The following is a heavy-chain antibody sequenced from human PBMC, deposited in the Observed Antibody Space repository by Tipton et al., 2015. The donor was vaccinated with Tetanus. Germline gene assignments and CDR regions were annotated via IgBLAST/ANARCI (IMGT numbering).Heavy chain of an antibody. D-gene: IGHD3-10*01. Sequence: GLVKPSETLSLTCTVSGGSISSYYWSWIRQPPGKGLEWIGYIYYSGSTNYNPSLKSRVTMSVDTSKNQFSLKLSSVTAADTAVYYCARGVWFGPGPKYYFDYWGQGTLVTVSS. CDR2: IYYSGST. CDR3: ARGVWFGPGPKYYFDY. CDR1: GGSISSYY. V-gene: IGHV4-59*12. J-gene: IGHJ4*02.